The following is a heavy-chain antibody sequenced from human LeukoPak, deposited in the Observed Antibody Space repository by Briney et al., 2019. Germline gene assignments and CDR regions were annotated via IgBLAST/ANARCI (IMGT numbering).Heavy chain of an antibody. CDR1: GFTFSSYA. D-gene: IGHD2-2*01. J-gene: IGHJ6*03. CDR2: ISSNGGST. CDR3: AREGYCSSTSCYYYYYMDV. Sequence: GGSLRLSCAASGFTFSSYAMHWVRQAPGKGLEYVSAISSNGGSTYYANSVKGRFTISRDNSKNTLYLQMGSLRAEDMAVYYCAREGYCSSTSCYYYYYMDVWGKGTTVTVSS. V-gene: IGHV3-64*01.